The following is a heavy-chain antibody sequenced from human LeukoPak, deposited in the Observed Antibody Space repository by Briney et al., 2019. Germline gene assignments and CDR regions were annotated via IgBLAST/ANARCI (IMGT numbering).Heavy chain of an antibody. CDR3: ARGFYDGSAYFPFDS. Sequence: SQTLSLTCTVSGDSFSSGGFFWNWIRQLPGKGLEWIAYVHYSGTAYYNPSLKSRVSISVDASKNQFSLQLTSVTAADTAVYFCARGFYDGSAYFPFDSWGRGTLVSVSS. J-gene: IGHJ4*02. D-gene: IGHD3-22*01. CDR1: GDSFSSGGFF. V-gene: IGHV4-31*03. CDR2: VHYSGTA.